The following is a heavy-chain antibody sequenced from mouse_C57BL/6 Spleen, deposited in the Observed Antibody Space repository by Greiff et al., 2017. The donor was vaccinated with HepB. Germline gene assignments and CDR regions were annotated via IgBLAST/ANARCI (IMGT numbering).Heavy chain of an antibody. V-gene: IGHV5-9-1*02. Sequence: EVQLMESGAGLVKPGGSLKLSCAASGFTFSSYAMSWVRRTPEKRLEWVAYISSGGDYIYYADTLKGRFTISRDNARNTLYLQMSSLKSEDTAMYYCTRDYGSSYRAMDYWGQGTSVTVSS. CDR1: GFTFSSYA. D-gene: IGHD1-1*01. CDR3: TRDYGSSYRAMDY. J-gene: IGHJ4*01. CDR2: ISSGGDYI.